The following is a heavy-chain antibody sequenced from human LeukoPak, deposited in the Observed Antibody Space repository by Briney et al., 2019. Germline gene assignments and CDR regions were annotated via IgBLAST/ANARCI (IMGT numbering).Heavy chain of an antibody. D-gene: IGHD2-2*01. V-gene: IGHV1-8*01. CDR1: GYTFTNYD. CDR2: MNPNSGNT. J-gene: IGHJ4*02. Sequence: GASVKVSCKASGYTFTNYDINWVRQATGQGLEWMGWMNPNSGNTAYAQKFQGRVTMTRDTSISTVYMQLSSLRSEDTAMYYCARVSVVPAAHFDYWGQGSLVTVSS. CDR3: ARVSVVPAAHFDY.